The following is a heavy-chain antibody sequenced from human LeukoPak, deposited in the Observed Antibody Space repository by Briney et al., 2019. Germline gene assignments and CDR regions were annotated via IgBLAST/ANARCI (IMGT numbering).Heavy chain of an antibody. CDR3: ARDLDYGEKSEDY. V-gene: IGHV1-46*01. J-gene: IGHJ4*02. Sequence: EASVKVSCKASGFTFINYYMHWVRQAPGQGLEWLGIINLSGGSTHYPQKFQDRVTMTRDTSTSTVYMELSSLRSEDTAVYYCARDLDYGEKSEDYWGQGTLVTVSS. CDR1: GFTFINYY. D-gene: IGHD4/OR15-4a*01. CDR2: INLSGGST.